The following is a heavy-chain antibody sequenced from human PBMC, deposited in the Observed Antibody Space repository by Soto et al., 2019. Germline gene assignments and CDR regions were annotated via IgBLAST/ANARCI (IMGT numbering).Heavy chain of an antibody. V-gene: IGHV4-34*01. D-gene: IGHD6-19*01. Sequence: ETLSLTCAVYGGSFSGYYWSWIRQSPGRGLEWIGEVNPTGSTKYNPSLKSRVTISVDTSKNQFSLNLNSVTAADTALYYCARSREQWLVDAFDIWGQGTMVTVSS. CDR3: ARSREQWLVDAFDI. CDR1: GGSFSGYY. J-gene: IGHJ3*02. CDR2: VNPTGST.